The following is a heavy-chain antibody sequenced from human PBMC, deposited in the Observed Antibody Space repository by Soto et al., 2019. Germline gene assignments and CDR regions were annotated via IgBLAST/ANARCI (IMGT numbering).Heavy chain of an antibody. CDR1: GYTFTSYA. D-gene: IGHD3-10*01. CDR2: INAGSGKT. J-gene: IGHJ4*02. V-gene: IGHV1-3*01. CDR3: AADTLQKAD. Sequence: GASVKVSCKASGYTFTSYAMHWVRQAPGQRLEWMGRINAGSGKTNYAQKFQDRVAITRDTSTSTAYLEMTGLTSADTAAYYCAADTLQKADWGQGTLVTVSS.